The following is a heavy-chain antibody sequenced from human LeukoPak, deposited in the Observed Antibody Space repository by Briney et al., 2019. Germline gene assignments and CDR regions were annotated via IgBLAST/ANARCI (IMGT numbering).Heavy chain of an antibody. CDR2: INGGSGNT. D-gene: IGHD6-6*01. J-gene: IGHJ4*02. Sequence: ASVKVSCKASGYTFTNYAIHWVRQAPGQRLEWMGWINGGSGNTKYSQNFQGRVTITRDTSASIAYMELSSLRSEDTAVYYCARASVSSSFVYWESAYFDFWGQGTLVTVSS. CDR1: GYTFTNYA. V-gene: IGHV1-3*01. CDR3: ARASVSSSFVYWESAYFDF.